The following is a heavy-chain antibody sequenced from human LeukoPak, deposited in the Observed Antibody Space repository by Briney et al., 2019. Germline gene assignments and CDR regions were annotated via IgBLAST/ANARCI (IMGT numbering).Heavy chain of an antibody. J-gene: IGHJ4*02. Sequence: PSETLSLTCTVSGGSISSYYWSWIRQPPGKGLEWIGYIYYSGSTYYNPSLKSRVTISVDTSKNQFSLKLSSVTAADTAVYYCASTSLLGYSSRTIADPHQTKKHLHEDYWGQGTLVTVSS. CDR1: GGSISSYY. V-gene: IGHV4-59*12. CDR2: IYYSGST. D-gene: IGHD6-13*01. CDR3: ASTSLLGYSSRTIADPHQTKKHLHEDY.